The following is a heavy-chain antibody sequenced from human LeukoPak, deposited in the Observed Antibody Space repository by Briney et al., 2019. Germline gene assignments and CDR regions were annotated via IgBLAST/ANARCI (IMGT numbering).Heavy chain of an antibody. CDR1: GFTFDDYG. CDR3: ASSFSSSNY. J-gene: IGHJ4*02. Sequence: GGSLRLSCAASGFTFDDYGMSWVRHAPGKGLEWVSGINWNGGSTGYADSVKGRFNISRDNAKNSLYLQMNSLRAEDTAVYYCASSFSSSNYWGQGTLVTASS. V-gene: IGHV3-20*04. D-gene: IGHD6-6*01. CDR2: INWNGGST.